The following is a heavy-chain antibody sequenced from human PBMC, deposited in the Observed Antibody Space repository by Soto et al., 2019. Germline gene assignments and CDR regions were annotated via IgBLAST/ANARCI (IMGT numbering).Heavy chain of an antibody. J-gene: IGHJ4*02. CDR1: VFTCSNST. V-gene: IGHV3-21*01. Sequence: PWGSLRLSCAASVFTCSNSTMNWFRQAPGKGLEWVACITSSGSFIYYADSMKGRFTISRDDAKKSLYLQMNSLRAEDTAVYYCARVPAASDRTAFYYVSKFFYFDYWGRGTQVTVSS. CDR2: ITSSGSFI. D-gene: IGHD3-22*01. CDR3: ARVPAASDRTAFYYVSKFFYFDY.